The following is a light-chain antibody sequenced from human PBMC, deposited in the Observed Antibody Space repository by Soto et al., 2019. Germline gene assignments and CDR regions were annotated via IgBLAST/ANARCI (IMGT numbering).Light chain of an antibody. CDR1: SSNIGSNY. Sequence: QAVLTQPPSASGTPGQRVTISCSGSSSNIGSNYVYWYQQLPGTAPKLLIYRNNQRPSGVPDRFSGSKSGTSASLAISGLRSEDEDDYYCAAWDDSLSVHVVFCGVTKLTVL. CDR2: RNN. CDR3: AAWDDSLSVHVV. V-gene: IGLV1-47*01. J-gene: IGLJ2*01.